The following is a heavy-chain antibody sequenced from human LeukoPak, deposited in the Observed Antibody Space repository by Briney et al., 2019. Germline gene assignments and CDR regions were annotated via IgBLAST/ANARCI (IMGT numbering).Heavy chain of an antibody. Sequence: SETLSLTCTVSGGSISSYYWSWIRQPPGKGLEWIGYIYYSGSTSYNPSLKSRVTISVDTSKNQFSLKLSSVTAADTAVYYCARDLVGISSQYGMDVWGQGTTVTVSS. CDR2: IYYSGST. J-gene: IGHJ6*02. V-gene: IGHV4-59*01. D-gene: IGHD2-15*01. CDR1: GGSISSYY. CDR3: ARDLVGISSQYGMDV.